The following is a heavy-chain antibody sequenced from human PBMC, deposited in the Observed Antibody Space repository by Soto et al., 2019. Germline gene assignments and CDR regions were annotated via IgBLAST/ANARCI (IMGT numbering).Heavy chain of an antibody. D-gene: IGHD3-10*01. CDR3: ARGGWFGELFDS. Sequence: LRLSCAASGFTFNTYTMNWVRQAPGKGLEWVSCISSSNSYIYYADSVKGRFTISRDNAKNSLYLEMNSLKAEDTAVYFCARGGWFGELFDSWGQGTLVTVSS. CDR1: GFTFNTYT. CDR2: ISSSNSYI. J-gene: IGHJ5*01. V-gene: IGHV3-21*01.